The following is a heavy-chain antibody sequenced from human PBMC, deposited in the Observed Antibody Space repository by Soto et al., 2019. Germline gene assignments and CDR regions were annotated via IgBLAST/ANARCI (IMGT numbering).Heavy chain of an antibody. CDR2: IYYSWST. Sequence: SETLSLTCTVSSGSISSYYWSWIRQPPGKGLEWIGYIYYSWSTNYIPSVKSRVTISVGTSKNQFSLKLSSVTAADTAVYSGERRDYYDSSGDACLGNAFDIWGQGTTVTVSS. CDR3: ERRDYYDSSGDACLGNAFDI. J-gene: IGHJ3*02. D-gene: IGHD3-22*01. CDR1: SGSISSYY. V-gene: IGHV4-59*01.